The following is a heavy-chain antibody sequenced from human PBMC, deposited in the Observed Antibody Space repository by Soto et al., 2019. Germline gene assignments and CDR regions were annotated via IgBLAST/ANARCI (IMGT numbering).Heavy chain of an antibody. D-gene: IGHD3-16*01. J-gene: IGHJ3*02. V-gene: IGHV3-33*01. CDR3: SREPSGGNDAFDI. Sequence: QVQLVESGGGVVQPGRSLRLSCAASGFTFSDYGMHWVRQAPGKGLEWVAIIWHDGSNENYADSVKGRFTISRDNSKNTLYLQMDSLSAEDTALYYCSREPSGGNDAFDIWGQGTIVTVSS. CDR1: GFTFSDYG. CDR2: IWHDGSNE.